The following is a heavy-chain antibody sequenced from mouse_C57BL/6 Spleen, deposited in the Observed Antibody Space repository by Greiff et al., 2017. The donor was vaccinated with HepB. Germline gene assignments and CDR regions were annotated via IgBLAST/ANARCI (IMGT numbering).Heavy chain of an antibody. CDR3: ARANYYGSSYDWYFDV. D-gene: IGHD1-1*01. J-gene: IGHJ1*03. CDR2: INPNNGGT. Sequence: DVKLQESGPELVKPGASVKIPCKASGYTFTDYNMDWVKQSHGKSLEWIGDINPNNGGTIYNQKFKGKATLTVDKSSSTAYMELRSLTSEDTAVYYCARANYYGSSYDWYFDVWGTGTTVTVSS. V-gene: IGHV1-18*01. CDR1: GYTFTDYN.